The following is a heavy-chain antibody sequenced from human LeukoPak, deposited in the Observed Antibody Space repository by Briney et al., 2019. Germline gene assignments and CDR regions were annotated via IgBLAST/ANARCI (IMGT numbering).Heavy chain of an antibody. CDR1: GGSISSYY. D-gene: IGHD6-13*01. V-gene: IGHV4-4*09. J-gene: IGHJ5*02. Sequence: SETLSLTCTVSGGSISSYYWSWIRQPPGKGLEWIGYIYTSGSTNYNPSLKSRVTMSVDTSKNQFSLELSSVTAADTAVYYCARHWGSSWYVGGTGFDPWGQGTLVTVSS. CDR2: IYTSGST. CDR3: ARHWGSSWYVGGTGFDP.